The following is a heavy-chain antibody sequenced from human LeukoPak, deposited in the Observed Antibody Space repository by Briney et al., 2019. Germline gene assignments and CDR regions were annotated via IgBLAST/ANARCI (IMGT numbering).Heavy chain of an antibody. CDR2: IGSAGNT. Sequence: GGSLRLSCAASGFTFSSYDMHWVRQPIGKGLEWVSGIGSAGNTYYSGSVKGRFTISRENAKNSLYLQMNSLRAGDTAVYYCARGANLGFDPWGQGTLVTVSS. CDR3: ARGANLGFDP. J-gene: IGHJ5*02. D-gene: IGHD5-24*01. CDR1: GFTFSSYD. V-gene: IGHV3-13*04.